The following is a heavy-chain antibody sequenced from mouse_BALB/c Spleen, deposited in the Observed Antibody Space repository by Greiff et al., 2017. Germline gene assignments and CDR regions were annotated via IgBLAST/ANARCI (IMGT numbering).Heavy chain of an antibody. CDR3: ARRGNHGAMDY. CDR1: GFTFSSYT. V-gene: IGHV5-12-2*01. D-gene: IGHD2-1*01. CDR2: ISNGGGST. J-gene: IGHJ4*01. Sequence: DVHLVESGGGLVQPGGSLKLSCAASGFTFSSYTMSWVRQTPEKRLEWVAYISNGGGSTYYPDTVKGRFTISRDNAKNTLYLQMSSLKSEDTAMYYCARRGNHGAMDYWGQGTSVTVSS.